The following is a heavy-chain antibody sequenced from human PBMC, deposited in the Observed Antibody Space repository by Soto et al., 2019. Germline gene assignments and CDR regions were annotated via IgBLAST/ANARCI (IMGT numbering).Heavy chain of an antibody. CDR3: ARGGADIVVVPAAIPPPRGMDV. Sequence: VASVKVSCKASGGTFSSYAISWVRQAPGQGLEWMGGIIPIFGTANYAQKFQGRVTITADKSTSTAYMELSSLRYEDTAVYYCARGGADIVVVPAAIPPPRGMDVWGQGTTVTVSS. V-gene: IGHV1-69*06. J-gene: IGHJ6*02. D-gene: IGHD2-2*01. CDR1: GGTFSSYA. CDR2: IIPIFGTA.